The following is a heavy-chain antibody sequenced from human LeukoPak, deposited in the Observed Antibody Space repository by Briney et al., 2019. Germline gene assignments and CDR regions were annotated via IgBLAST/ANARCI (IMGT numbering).Heavy chain of an antibody. CDR1: GFTVSSNY. Sequence: GGSLRLSCAASGFTVSSNYMSWVRQAPGKGLEWVSDIYSGGSTYYADSVKGRFTISRDNSKNTLYLQMNSLRAQDTAVYYCARDRDGHCGGDCDWGGAFDIWGQGTMVTVSS. J-gene: IGHJ3*02. V-gene: IGHV3-53*01. CDR3: ARDRDGHCGGDCDWGGAFDI. D-gene: IGHD2-21*02. CDR2: IYSGGST.